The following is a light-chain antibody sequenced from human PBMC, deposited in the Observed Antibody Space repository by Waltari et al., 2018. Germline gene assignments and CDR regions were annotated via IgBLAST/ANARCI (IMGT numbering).Light chain of an antibody. CDR2: RDN. Sequence: SYDLTQPPSVSVSPGETASITCSGAQLDDKYVSWYQQKPCQSPVLVMYRDNMRPSGIPERFSGSNSGNTATLTISGTQAMDEADFYCQAWDDSTVIFGGGTKLTVL. CDR1: QLDDKY. V-gene: IGLV3-1*01. J-gene: IGLJ2*01. CDR3: QAWDDSTVI.